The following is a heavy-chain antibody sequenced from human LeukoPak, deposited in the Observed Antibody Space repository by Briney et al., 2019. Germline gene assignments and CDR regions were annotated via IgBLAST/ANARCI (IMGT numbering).Heavy chain of an antibody. CDR3: AIPYCSSTSCQKEVYYYYGMDV. Sequence: GESLKISRKGSGYSFTSYWIGWVRQMPGKGLEWMGIIYPGDSDTRYSPSFQGQVPISADKSISTAYLQWSSLKASDTAMYYCAIPYCSSTSCQKEVYYYYGMDVWGQGTTVTVSS. D-gene: IGHD2-2*01. J-gene: IGHJ6*02. CDR2: IYPGDSDT. CDR1: GYSFTSYW. V-gene: IGHV5-51*01.